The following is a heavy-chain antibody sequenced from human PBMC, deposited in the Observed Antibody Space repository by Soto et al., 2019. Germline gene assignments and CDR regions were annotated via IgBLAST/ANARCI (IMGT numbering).Heavy chain of an antibody. J-gene: IGHJ5*02. Sequence: QLQLQESGPGLVKPSETLSLTCTVSGGSISSSSYYWGWIRQPPGKGLEWIGSIYYSGSTYYNPSLKRRVTISVDTSKNQFSLKLSSVTAADTAVYYCARHSRTNWFDPWGQGTLVTVSS. CDR2: IYYSGST. CDR3: ARHSRTNWFDP. V-gene: IGHV4-39*01. CDR1: GGSISSSSYY.